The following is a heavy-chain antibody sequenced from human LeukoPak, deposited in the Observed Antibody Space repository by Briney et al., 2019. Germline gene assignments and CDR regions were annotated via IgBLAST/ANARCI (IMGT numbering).Heavy chain of an antibody. Sequence: ASVKVSCKASGYTFTNYDINWVRQATGQGLEWMGWMNPNSNNTGYAQKFQGRVTMTRNTSISTAYMELSSLRSGDTAVYYCARGPPTYSSGGYVNYWGQGTLVTVSS. D-gene: IGHD6-19*01. V-gene: IGHV1-8*01. J-gene: IGHJ4*02. CDR3: ARGPPTYSSGGYVNY. CDR1: GYTFTNYD. CDR2: MNPNSNNT.